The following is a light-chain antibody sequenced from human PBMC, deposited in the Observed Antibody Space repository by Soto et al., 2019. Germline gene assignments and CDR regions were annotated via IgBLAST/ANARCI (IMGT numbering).Light chain of an antibody. Sequence: EIVLTQSPGTLSLSPGERATLSCRASESVSSRYLAWYRQKPGQAPRLLIYGASSRATGIPDRFSGSGSGTDFTLTISRLEPEVFAVYYCQQYGSSPPYAFGQGTKLEIK. V-gene: IGKV3-20*01. CDR2: GAS. CDR1: ESVSSRY. J-gene: IGKJ2*01. CDR3: QQYGSSPPYA.